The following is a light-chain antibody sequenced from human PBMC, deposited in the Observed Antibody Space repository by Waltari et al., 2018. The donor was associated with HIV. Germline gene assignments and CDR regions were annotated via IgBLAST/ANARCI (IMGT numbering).Light chain of an antibody. V-gene: IGKV4-1*01. CDR1: QSVLYSSNNKNY. CDR2: WAS. J-gene: IGKJ5*01. CDR3: QQHYDSPIT. Sequence: EIVMTQSPDSLAVSLGERATINCKFSQSVLYSSNNKNYLAWYQQKSGQPPKLLISWASTRESGVPDRFSGSGSGTDFTLTISSLQAEDVAVYYCQQHYDSPITFGQGTRLEIK.